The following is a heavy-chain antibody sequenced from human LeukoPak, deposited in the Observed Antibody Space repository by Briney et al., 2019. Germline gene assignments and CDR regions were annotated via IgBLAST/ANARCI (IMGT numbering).Heavy chain of an antibody. CDR3: AKDRYINYPNWFDP. Sequence: PGGSLRLSCAASGFTFSDYYMSWIRQAPGKGLEWVSYISSSGSTIYYADSVKGRFTISRDNAKNSLYLQMNSLRAEDTAVYYCAKDRYINYPNWFDPWGQGTLVTVSS. CDR2: ISSSGSTI. V-gene: IGHV3-11*01. D-gene: IGHD4-11*01. J-gene: IGHJ5*02. CDR1: GFTFSDYY.